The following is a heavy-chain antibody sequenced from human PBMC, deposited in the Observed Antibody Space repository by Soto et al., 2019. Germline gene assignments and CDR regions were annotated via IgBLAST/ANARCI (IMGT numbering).Heavy chain of an antibody. CDR3: ARGVRFLEWLLGTFDI. CDR1: GGSINSGGYY. CDR2: IYYRGSA. V-gene: IGHV4-31*03. J-gene: IGHJ3*02. Sequence: SETLSLTCTVSGGSINSGGYYWTWIRQRPGKGLEWLGYIYYRGSAYYNPSLKNRLFLSVDTSKNQFSLNLTSVTAADKAVYYCARGVRFLEWLLGTFDIWGPGTVVTVSS. D-gene: IGHD3-3*01.